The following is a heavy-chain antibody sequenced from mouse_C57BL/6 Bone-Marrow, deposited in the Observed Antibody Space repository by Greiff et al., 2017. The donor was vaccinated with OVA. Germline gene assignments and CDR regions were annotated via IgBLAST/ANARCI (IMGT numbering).Heavy chain of an antibody. D-gene: IGHD1-1*01. V-gene: IGHV10-1*01. CDR1: GFSFNTYA. CDR3: ERQASSYRAWFAY. CDR2: IRRKSNNYAT. J-gene: IGHJ3*01. Sequence: EVQVVESGGGLVQPKGSLKLSCAASGFSFNTYAMNWVRQAPGKGLEWVARIRRKSNNYATYSADSVKDRFTIARDDSESMLYLQMNNLKTEATAMYYCERQASSYRAWFAYWGQGTLVTVSA.